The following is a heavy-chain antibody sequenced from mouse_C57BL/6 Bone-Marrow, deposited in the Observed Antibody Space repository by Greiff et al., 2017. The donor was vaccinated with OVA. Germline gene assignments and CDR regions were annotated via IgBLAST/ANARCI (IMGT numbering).Heavy chain of an antibody. CDR3: AVCYAMDY. Sequence: QVQLKESGAELAKPGASVTLSCKASGYTFTSYWMHWVKQRPGQGLEWIGYINPSSGYTKYNQKFKDKATLTADKSSSTAYMQLSSLTYEDSAVYYCAVCYAMDYWGQGTSVTVSS. J-gene: IGHJ4*01. CDR1: GYTFTSYW. CDR2: INPSSGYT. V-gene: IGHV1-7*01.